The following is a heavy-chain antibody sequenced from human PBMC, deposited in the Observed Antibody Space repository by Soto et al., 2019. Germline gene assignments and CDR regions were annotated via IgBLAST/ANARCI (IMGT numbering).Heavy chain of an antibody. CDR3: ASTRYYEYNWFDP. CDR2: IKQDGSEK. D-gene: IGHD3-22*01. J-gene: IGHJ5*02. Sequence: PGGSLRLSCAASGFTFSSYWMSWVRQAPGKGLEWVANIKQDGSEKYYVDPVKGRFTISRDNAKNSLYLQMNSLRAEDTAVYYCASTRYYEYNWFDPWGQGTLVTVSS. CDR1: GFTFSSYW. V-gene: IGHV3-7*03.